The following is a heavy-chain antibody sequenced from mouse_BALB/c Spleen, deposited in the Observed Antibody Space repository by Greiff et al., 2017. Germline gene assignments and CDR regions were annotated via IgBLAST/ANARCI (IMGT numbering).Heavy chain of an antibody. CDR2: IWSGGST. V-gene: IGHV2-4-1*01. Sequence: QVHVKQSGPGLVQPSQSLSITCTVSGFSFTSYGVHWVRQSPGKGLEWLGVIWSGGSTDYNAAFISRLSISKDNSKSQVFFKMNSLQADDTAIYYCAREGYYDGSSLAYWGQGTLVTVSA. D-gene: IGHD1-1*01. CDR3: AREGYYDGSSLAY. CDR1: GFSFTSYG. J-gene: IGHJ3*01.